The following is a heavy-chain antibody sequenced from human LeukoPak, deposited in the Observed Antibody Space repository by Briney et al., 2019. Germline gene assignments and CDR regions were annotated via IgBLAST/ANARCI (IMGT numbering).Heavy chain of an antibody. J-gene: IGHJ5*02. Sequence: GGSLRLSCAASGFTFSDYYMGWIRQAPGKGLEWVSYISNRGNNIYYADSVKGRFTISRDNAKNSLYLQMNSLRAEDTAVYYCARDIVVLTYYYGSGHRRRPPGWFDPWGQGTLVTVSS. CDR1: GFTFSDYY. V-gene: IGHV3-11*04. CDR2: ISNRGNNI. CDR3: ARDIVVLTYYYGSGHRRRPPGWFDP. D-gene: IGHD3-10*01.